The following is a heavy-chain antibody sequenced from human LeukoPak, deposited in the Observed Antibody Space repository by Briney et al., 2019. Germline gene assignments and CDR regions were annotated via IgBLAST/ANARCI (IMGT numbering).Heavy chain of an antibody. J-gene: IGHJ4*02. CDR1: GFTFSSFS. V-gene: IGHV3-21*01. CDR2: ISSSSSFI. Sequence: GGSLRLSCAASGFTFSSFSLNWVRQAPGKGLEWVSSISSSSSFIYYADSVKGRFTISRDNAKNSLYLQMNCLRAEDTALYYCARDNQPGIAAYWGQGTLVTVSS. CDR3: ARDNQPGIAAY. D-gene: IGHD6-13*01.